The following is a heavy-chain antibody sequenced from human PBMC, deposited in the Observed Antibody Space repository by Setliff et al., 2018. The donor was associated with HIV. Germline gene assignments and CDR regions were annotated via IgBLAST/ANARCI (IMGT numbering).Heavy chain of an antibody. CDR3: ARLGAVAGPPEDS. D-gene: IGHD6-19*01. Sequence: SETLSLTCTVSASFSSYYWSWIRQPPGRGLEWIGCISSSGNTLYNPSLKSRFTLSIDTSKNQFSLRLTSVTASDTAVYYCARLGAVAGPPEDSWGQGTLVIVS. CDR1: ASFSSYY. CDR2: ISSSGNT. J-gene: IGHJ4*02. V-gene: IGHV4-4*09.